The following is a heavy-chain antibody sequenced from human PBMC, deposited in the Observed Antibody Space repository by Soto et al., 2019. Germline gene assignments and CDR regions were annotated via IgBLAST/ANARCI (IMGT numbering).Heavy chain of an antibody. Sequence: SVKVSCKASGGTFSSYAISWVRQAPGQGLEWMGGIIPIFGTANYAQKFQGRVTITADESTSTAYMELSSLRSEDTAVYYCARDFPLRDTAMVTTGYWGQGTLVTVSS. D-gene: IGHD5-18*01. CDR1: GGTFSSYA. CDR2: IIPIFGTA. V-gene: IGHV1-69*13. J-gene: IGHJ4*02. CDR3: ARDFPLRDTAMVTTGY.